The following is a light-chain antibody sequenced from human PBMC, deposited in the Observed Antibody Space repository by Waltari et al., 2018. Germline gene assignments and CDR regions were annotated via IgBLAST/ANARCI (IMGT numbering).Light chain of an antibody. CDR3: QTWATGIVV. CDR2: VYSNGVE. J-gene: IGLJ3*02. CDR1: SGQADSV. V-gene: IGLV4-69*01. Sequence: VVTQSPSPSASLGASVKPTCTLSSGQADSVIAWHPQQPQKSPKYLMKVYSNGVERKGDGIPDRFSGSSSGAERYLVISGLQSDDEADYYCQTWATGIVVFGGGTKLTVL.